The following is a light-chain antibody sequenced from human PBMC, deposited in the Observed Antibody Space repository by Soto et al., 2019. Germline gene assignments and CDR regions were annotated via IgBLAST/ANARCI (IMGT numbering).Light chain of an antibody. CDR2: GTS. Sequence: EIVLTQSPGTLSLSPGERATLSCRASQSIGSNLAWYQQKPGQTPRLLIYGTSIRATGIPARVSGSGSGTEFTLTISSPQSEDFAVYYCQHYNNWPLTFGGGTKVDIK. CDR1: QSIGSN. J-gene: IGKJ4*01. V-gene: IGKV3-15*01. CDR3: QHYNNWPLT.